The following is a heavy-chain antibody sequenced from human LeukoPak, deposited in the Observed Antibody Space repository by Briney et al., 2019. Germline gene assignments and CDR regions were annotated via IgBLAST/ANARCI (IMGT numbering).Heavy chain of an antibody. V-gene: IGHV4-4*09. CDR3: ARRRTTGTTGYFDY. CDR1: RGSISTYY. Sequence: PSETLSLTCTISRGSISTYYWSWIRQPPGKGQEWIGYISTGGSTNYNPSLKSRVTISVDTSKNQFSLNLSSVTAADTAVYYCARRRTTGTTGYFDYWGQGTLVTVSS. CDR2: ISTGGST. J-gene: IGHJ4*02. D-gene: IGHD1-1*01.